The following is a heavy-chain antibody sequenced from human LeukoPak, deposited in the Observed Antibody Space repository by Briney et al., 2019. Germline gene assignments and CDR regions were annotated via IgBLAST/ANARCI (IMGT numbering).Heavy chain of an antibody. J-gene: IGHJ4*02. CDR2: ITGRGDST. CDR3: ARDSLTMIVGRQKRGLDY. V-gene: IGHV3-23*01. D-gene: IGHD3-22*01. CDR1: GFTVRSYG. Sequence: PGGSLRLSCAAAGFTVRSYGMTWVRQAPGKGLEWVSSITGRGDSTYYADSVKGRFITSRDNSKNTLYLQMNSLRAEDTAVYYCARDSLTMIVGRQKRGLDYWGQGTLVTVSS.